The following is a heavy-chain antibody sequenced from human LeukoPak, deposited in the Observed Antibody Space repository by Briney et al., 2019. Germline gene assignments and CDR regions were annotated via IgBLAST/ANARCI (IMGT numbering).Heavy chain of an antibody. J-gene: IGHJ4*02. CDR3: AKAIAVAGTSLDY. D-gene: IGHD6-19*01. Sequence: GGSLRLSCAASGFTFSSYAMRWVRQAPGKGLEWVSAISGSGGSTYYADSVKGRFTISRDNSKNTLYLQMNSLRAEDTAVYYCAKAIAVAGTSLDYWGQGTLVTVSS. CDR1: GFTFSSYA. CDR2: ISGSGGST. V-gene: IGHV3-23*01.